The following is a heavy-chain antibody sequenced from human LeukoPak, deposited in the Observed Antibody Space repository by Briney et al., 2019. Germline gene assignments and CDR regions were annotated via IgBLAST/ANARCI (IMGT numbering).Heavy chain of an antibody. J-gene: IGHJ4*02. V-gene: IGHV3-30*02. CDR1: GFTFSGYG. Sequence: GGSLRLSCVASGFTFSGYGMHWVRQAPGKGLEWVAFIRYDGSDKSSADSVKGRFTISRDDSRNTLYLQMNSLRPDDTAVYYCAKHMTGTKSSDYWGQGALATVSS. CDR2: IRYDGSDK. D-gene: IGHD1-7*01. CDR3: AKHMTGTKSSDY.